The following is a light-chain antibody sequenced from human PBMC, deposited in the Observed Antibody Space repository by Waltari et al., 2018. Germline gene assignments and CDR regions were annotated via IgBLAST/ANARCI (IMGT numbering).Light chain of an antibody. Sequence: EIVLTPSPGTLSLSPGESATLSCRASQFVSSSYLAWYQQKPGQAPRLVMHDAYIRATGIPDRFSGSGSGTDFTLTISRLEPEDFRVYFCQQYEGSPRTFGGGTKVEIK. CDR1: QFVSSSY. CDR3: QQYEGSPRT. CDR2: DAY. J-gene: IGKJ4*01. V-gene: IGKV3-20*01.